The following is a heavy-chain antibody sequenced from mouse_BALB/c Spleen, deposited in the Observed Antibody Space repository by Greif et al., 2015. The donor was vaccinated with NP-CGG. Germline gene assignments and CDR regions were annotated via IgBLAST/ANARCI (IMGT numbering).Heavy chain of an antibody. CDR1: GYSITSGYY. Sequence: ESGPGLVKPSQSLSLTCSVTGYSITSGYYWNWIRQFPGNKMEWMGYINYDGNNNYNPSLKNRISITRDTSKNQFFLKLNSVTTEDPATYYCASYYCNYYAMDYWRQGTSVTVSS. V-gene: IGHV3-6*02. CDR3: ASYYCNYYAMDY. J-gene: IGHJ4*01. CDR2: INYDGNN. D-gene: IGHD2-1*01.